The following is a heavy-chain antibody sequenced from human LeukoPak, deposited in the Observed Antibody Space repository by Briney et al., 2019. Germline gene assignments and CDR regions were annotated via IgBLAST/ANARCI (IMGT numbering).Heavy chain of an antibody. D-gene: IGHD3-10*01. V-gene: IGHV1-18*04. CDR2: ISAYNGNT. CDR1: GYTFTSYG. CDR3: ARVFTMVRGVITFDY. Sequence: WASVKVSCEASGYTFTSYGISWVRQAPGQGLEWMGWISAYNGNTNYAQKLQGRVTMTTDTSTSTAYMELRSLRSDDTAVYYCARVFTMVRGVITFDYWGQGTLVTVSS. J-gene: IGHJ4*02.